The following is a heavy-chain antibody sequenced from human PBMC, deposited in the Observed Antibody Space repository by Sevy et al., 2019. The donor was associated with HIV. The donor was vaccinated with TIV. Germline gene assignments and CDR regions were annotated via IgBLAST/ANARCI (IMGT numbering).Heavy chain of an antibody. J-gene: IGHJ4*02. V-gene: IGHV3-15*01. CDR3: TTDPITLFGVVISEAGPDY. D-gene: IGHD3-3*01. Sequence: GGSLRLSCAASGFTFSNAWMSWVRQAPGKGLEWVGRIKTKNEGGTIDYAAPVKGRFTISRDDSKNTLSLKMNSLKTKDKAVYYCTTDPITLFGVVISEAGPDYWGQGTLVTVSS. CDR2: IKTKNEGGTI. CDR1: GFTFSNAW.